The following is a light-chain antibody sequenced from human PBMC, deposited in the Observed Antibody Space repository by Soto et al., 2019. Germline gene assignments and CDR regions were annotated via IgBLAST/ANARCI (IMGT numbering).Light chain of an antibody. V-gene: IGLV2-14*01. J-gene: IGLJ1*01. CDR1: SSAVGGYNY. CDR3: SAYTSRNTRV. CDR2: DVS. Sequence: QSALTQPASVSGSPGQSITISCTGTSSAVGGYNYVSWYQQHPGQVPKLMIYDVSNRPSGISNRFSASKSGNTASLTISGLQAEDEADYYCSAYTSRNTRVFGTGTKLTVL.